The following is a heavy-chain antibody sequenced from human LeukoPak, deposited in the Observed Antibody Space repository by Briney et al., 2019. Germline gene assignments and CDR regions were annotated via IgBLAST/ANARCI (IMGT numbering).Heavy chain of an antibody. CDR2: INPNSGGT. D-gene: IGHD1-20*01. J-gene: IGHJ4*02. CDR3: ARSSITGTTPILWR. Sequence: ASVKASCKASGYTFAGYYMHWVRQAPGQGLEWMGWINPNSGGTNYAQKFQGRVTMTRDTSISTAYMELSRLRSDDTAVYYCARSSITGTTPILWRWGQGTLVTVSS. CDR1: GYTFAGYY. V-gene: IGHV1-2*02.